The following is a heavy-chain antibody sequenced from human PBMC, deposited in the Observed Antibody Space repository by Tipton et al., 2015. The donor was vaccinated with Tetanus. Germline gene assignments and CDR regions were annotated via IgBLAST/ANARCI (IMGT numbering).Heavy chain of an antibody. J-gene: IGHJ4*02. D-gene: IGHD2-15*01. V-gene: IGHV3-48*01. Sequence: SLRLSCAASGFTFSSYSMNWVRQAPGNGLQWVSYISGSGQTIYYADSVKGRFTISRDNAKNSLYLQMNSLRAEDTAVYYCASRPDYCGGGSCYSLDNWGQGTLVTVSS. CDR1: GFTFSSYS. CDR3: ASRPDYCGGGSCYSLDN. CDR2: ISGSGQTI.